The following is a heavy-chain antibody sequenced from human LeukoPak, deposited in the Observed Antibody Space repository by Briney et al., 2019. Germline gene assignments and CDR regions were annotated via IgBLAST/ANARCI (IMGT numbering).Heavy chain of an antibody. D-gene: IGHD3-22*01. CDR1: GGTFSSYA. CDR3: ARGRVPGTMIVVVRDYYMDV. J-gene: IGHJ6*03. V-gene: IGHV1-69*05. Sequence: SVKVSCKASGGTFSSYAISWVRQAPGQGLEWMGGIIPIFGTANYAQKFQGRVTITTDESTSTAYMELSSLRSEDTAVYYCARGRVPGTMIVVVRDYYMDVWGKGTTVTVSS. CDR2: IIPIFGTA.